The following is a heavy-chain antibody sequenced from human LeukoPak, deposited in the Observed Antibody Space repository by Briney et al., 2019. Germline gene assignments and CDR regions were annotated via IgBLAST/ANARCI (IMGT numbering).Heavy chain of an antibody. CDR2: IIPIFGTA. D-gene: IGHD1-14*01. V-gene: IGHV1-69*01. CDR1: GGTFSSYA. CDR3: ARGPPLTTPKDAFDI. Sequence: SVKVSCKGSGGTFSSYAISWVRQAPGQGLEWMGGIIPIFGTAYYAQNFQGRVTITADESTSTAYMELSTLRSEDTAVYYCARGPPLTTPKDAFDIWGQGTMVTVSS. J-gene: IGHJ3*02.